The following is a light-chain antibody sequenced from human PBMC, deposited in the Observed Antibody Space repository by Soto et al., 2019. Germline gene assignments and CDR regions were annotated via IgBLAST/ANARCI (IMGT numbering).Light chain of an antibody. CDR1: QSVSSSY. V-gene: IGKV3-20*01. CDR2: NAF. Sequence: IVLTQSPGTLSLSPGERATLSSRASQSVSSSYLAWNQQKPGQAPRLLIYNAFNRATGIPDRFSGSGSGTDFTLTISRLEPEDFAVYYCQQYGSSPGTFGGGTKVDIK. CDR3: QQYGSSPGT. J-gene: IGKJ4*01.